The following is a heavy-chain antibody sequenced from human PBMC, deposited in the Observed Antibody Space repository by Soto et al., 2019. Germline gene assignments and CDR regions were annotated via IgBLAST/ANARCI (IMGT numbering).Heavy chain of an antibody. D-gene: IGHD1-26*01. V-gene: IGHV1-18*04. Sequence: SVKVSCKASGYTFPSYGISWVRQAPGQGLEWLGCINAYSCNTNYAQKLQGTVTRATATPRSTIHCKLRSLRSEDTAVYYSAGSVMRIVGWDNDFDDWGQGTLVPVSS. CDR2: INAYSCNT. CDR3: AGSVMRIVGWDNDFDD. CDR1: GYTFPSYG. J-gene: IGHJ4*02.